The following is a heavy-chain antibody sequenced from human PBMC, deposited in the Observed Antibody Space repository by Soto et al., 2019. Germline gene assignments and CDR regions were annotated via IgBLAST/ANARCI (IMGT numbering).Heavy chain of an antibody. J-gene: IGHJ4*02. CDR2: ITSKAYGGTT. Sequence: PGGSLRLSCTASGFTFGDYAMIWFRQAPGKGLEWVGFITSKAYGGTTEYAATVKGRFTISRDDSKSIAYLQMNSLKTDDTAVYYCSRVPPNNRGAPLDYWGQGTLVTVPS. CDR1: GFTFGDYA. V-gene: IGHV3-49*03. D-gene: IGHD3-10*01. CDR3: SRVPPNNRGAPLDY.